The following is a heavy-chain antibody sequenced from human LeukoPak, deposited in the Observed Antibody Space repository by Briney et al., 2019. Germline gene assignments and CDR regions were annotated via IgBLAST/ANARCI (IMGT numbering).Heavy chain of an antibody. CDR2: ISGSGGST. Sequence: GGSLRLSCAASGFTFSSYAMSWVRQAPGKGLEWVSAISGSGGSTYYADSVKGRFTISRDNSKNTLYLQMNSLRAEDTAVHYCAKDRGYCSSTSCYMPSYWGQGTLVTVSS. CDR1: GFTFSSYA. V-gene: IGHV3-23*01. J-gene: IGHJ4*02. CDR3: AKDRGYCSSTSCYMPSY. D-gene: IGHD2-2*02.